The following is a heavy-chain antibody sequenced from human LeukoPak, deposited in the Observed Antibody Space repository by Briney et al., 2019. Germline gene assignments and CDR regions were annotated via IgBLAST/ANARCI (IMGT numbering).Heavy chain of an antibody. CDR3: ARRINYYDSSGYYYVRYFDS. D-gene: IGHD3-22*01. V-gene: IGHV3-74*01. J-gene: IGHJ4*02. CDR1: GFTFSSYA. CDR2: INTDGSSL. Sequence: GGSLRLSCAASGFTFSSYAMSWVRQAPGKGLEWVARINTDGSSLNYADSVKGRFTISRDNAKNTLYLQMNSLGAEDTAVYYCARRINYYDSSGYYYVRYFDSWGQGTLVAVSS.